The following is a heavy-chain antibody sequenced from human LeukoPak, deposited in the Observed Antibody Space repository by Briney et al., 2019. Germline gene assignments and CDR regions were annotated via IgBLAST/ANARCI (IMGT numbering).Heavy chain of an antibody. CDR2: ISLDGSTE. CDR3: LRDYMGWFDP. D-gene: IGHD3-10*01. Sequence: GGSLRLSCVASGFSLSNFQMYWVRQAPGKGLEWVSIISLDGSTEFYADSVKGRFTISRDTASNTMHLEMNNLRIEDTAVYYCLRDYMGWFDPWGQGSLVTVSS. CDR1: GFSLSNFQ. V-gene: IGHV3-30-3*01. J-gene: IGHJ5*02.